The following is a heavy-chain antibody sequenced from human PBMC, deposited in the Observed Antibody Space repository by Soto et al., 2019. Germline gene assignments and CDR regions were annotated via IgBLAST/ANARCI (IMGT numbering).Heavy chain of an antibody. CDR2: MNPNSGNT. V-gene: IGHV1-8*01. Sequence: QVQLVQSGAEVKKPGASVKVSCKASGYPFTSYDINWVRQATGQGLAWMGWMNPNSGNTGYAQKFQGRVTMTSNTSISTAYMELSSLRSDDTAVYYCARAISFDSSTYYMDFWGKGTTVTVS. CDR1: GYPFTSYD. CDR3: ARAISFDSSTYYMDF. J-gene: IGHJ6*03. D-gene: IGHD2-2*01.